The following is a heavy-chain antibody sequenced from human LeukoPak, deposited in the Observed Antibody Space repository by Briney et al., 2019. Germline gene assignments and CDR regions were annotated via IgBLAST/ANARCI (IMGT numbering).Heavy chain of an antibody. J-gene: IGHJ4*02. CDR1: GFTFSIYS. CDR3: AREGREGYNYPALDF. D-gene: IGHD5-24*01. V-gene: IGHV3-7*05. Sequence: GGSLRLSCEGSGFTFSIYSMHWVRQAPGKGLEWVANMKHDGIEKYHVDSVKGRFTISRDNTKNSLYLHMSSLRVEDTAVYYCAREGREGYNYPALDFWGQGILVTVSS. CDR2: MKHDGIEK.